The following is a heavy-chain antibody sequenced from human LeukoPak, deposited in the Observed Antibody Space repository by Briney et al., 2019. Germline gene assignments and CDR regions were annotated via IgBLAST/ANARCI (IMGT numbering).Heavy chain of an antibody. CDR2: ISYDGSNK. Sequence: GRSLRLSCAASGFTFSSYGMHWVRQTPGKGLEWVAVISYDGSNKYYADSVKGRFTISRDNSKNTLYLQMNSLRAEDTAVYYCAKDLGTVTTGYYYGMDVWGKGTTVTVSS. V-gene: IGHV3-30*18. CDR1: GFTFSSYG. CDR3: AKDLGTVTTGYYYGMDV. J-gene: IGHJ6*04. D-gene: IGHD4-17*01.